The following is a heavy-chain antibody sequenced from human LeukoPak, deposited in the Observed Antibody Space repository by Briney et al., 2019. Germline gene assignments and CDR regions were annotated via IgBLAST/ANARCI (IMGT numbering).Heavy chain of an antibody. CDR1: GYTFTAYF. J-gene: IGHJ4*02. V-gene: IGHV1-2*02. D-gene: IGHD5-18*01. Sequence: AAVKVSCMASGYTFTAYFIHWVRQAPGQGPEWMGWINPNNGGTTSAQSFQGRVTMTRDTSISTVHLEVSGLRSDDTAMYYCAREVGYTRHFDSWGQGTLVTVSS. CDR2: INPNNGGT. CDR3: AREVGYTRHFDS.